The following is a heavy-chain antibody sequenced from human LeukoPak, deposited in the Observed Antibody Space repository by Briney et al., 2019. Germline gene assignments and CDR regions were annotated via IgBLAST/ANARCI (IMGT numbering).Heavy chain of an antibody. Sequence: GGSLRLSCAASGFTFTSYAMSWVRQAPGQGLGCVSPISGSGGSTYYADSVKGRFTISRDNPKKTLYLQMNTLRAVDTDVSYCAKDPRGGPFRGYYYYLMDVWGEGTTVTVSS. D-gene: IGHD3-16*01. CDR2: ISGSGGST. CDR1: GFTFTSYA. CDR3: AKDPRGGPFRGYYYYLMDV. V-gene: IGHV3-23*01. J-gene: IGHJ6*03.